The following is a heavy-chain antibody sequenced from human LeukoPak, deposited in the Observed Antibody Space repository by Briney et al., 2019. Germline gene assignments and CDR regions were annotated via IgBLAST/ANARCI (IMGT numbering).Heavy chain of an antibody. CDR1: GVSISSYY. CDR2: IYYSGST. Sequence: SETLSLTCTVSGVSISSYYWSWIRQPPGKGLEWIGYIYYSGSTNYNPSLKSRVTISVDTSKNQFSLKLSSVTAADTAVYYCARDNRGRYSYYYYYGMDVWGQGTTVTVSS. J-gene: IGHJ6*02. V-gene: IGHV4-59*01. D-gene: IGHD3-9*01. CDR3: ARDNRGRYSYYYYYGMDV.